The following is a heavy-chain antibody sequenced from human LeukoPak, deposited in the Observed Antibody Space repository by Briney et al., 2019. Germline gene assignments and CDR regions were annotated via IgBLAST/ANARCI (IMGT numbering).Heavy chain of an antibody. CDR2: INSDGIST. CDR1: RFTFSRYW. V-gene: IGHV3-74*01. D-gene: IGHD3-22*01. CDR3: ARDGNYYDSSGPADY. J-gene: IGHJ4*02. Sequence: PGGSLRLSCAASRFTFSRYWMHWVRQAPGKGPVRVSRINSDGISTSYADSVKGRFTISRDNAKNTLYLQMNSLRAEDTAVYYCARDGNYYDSSGPADYWGQGTLVTVSS.